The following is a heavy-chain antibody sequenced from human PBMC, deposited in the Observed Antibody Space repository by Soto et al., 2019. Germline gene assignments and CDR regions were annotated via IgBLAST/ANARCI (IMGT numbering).Heavy chain of an antibody. D-gene: IGHD3-16*01. J-gene: IGHJ4*02. CDR2: IYWDDDK. CDR1: GFSLNTYGVG. CDR3: ARALGSWGAYYFDY. V-gene: IGHV2-5*05. Sequence: SGPTLVNPTQTLTLTCTFSGFSLNTYGVGVGWIRQPPGKALEWLALIYWDDDKRYGPSLKSRLTITKDTSKNQVVLTMTNMDPVDTVTYYCARALGSWGAYYFDYWGQ.